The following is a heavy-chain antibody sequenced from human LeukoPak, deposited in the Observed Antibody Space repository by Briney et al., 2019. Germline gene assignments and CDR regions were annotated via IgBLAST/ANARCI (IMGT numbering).Heavy chain of an antibody. D-gene: IGHD2-8*01. V-gene: IGHV1-69*13. CDR3: TLFYCTNGVCYKDYYYGMDV. CDR1: GGTFSSYA. CDR2: IIPIFGTA. J-gene: IGHJ6*02. Sequence: SVKVSCKASGGTFSSYAISWVRQAPGQGLEWMGGIIPIFGTANYAQKFQGRVTITADESTSIAYMELSSLRSEDTAVYYCTLFYCTNGVCYKDYYYGMDVWGQGTTVTVSS.